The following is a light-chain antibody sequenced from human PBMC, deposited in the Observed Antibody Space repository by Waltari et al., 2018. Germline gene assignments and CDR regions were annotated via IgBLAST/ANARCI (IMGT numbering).Light chain of an antibody. Sequence: EIVLTQSPATLSLSPGERATLSCRASQSVTTYVAWYQQKPGQAPRLLIYDASNRATGIPARFSGSGSGTDFTLTISSLEPEDFAVYYCQERSNWVFTFGPGTKVDI. CDR2: DAS. CDR1: QSVTTY. CDR3: QERSNWVFT. V-gene: IGKV3-11*01. J-gene: IGKJ3*01.